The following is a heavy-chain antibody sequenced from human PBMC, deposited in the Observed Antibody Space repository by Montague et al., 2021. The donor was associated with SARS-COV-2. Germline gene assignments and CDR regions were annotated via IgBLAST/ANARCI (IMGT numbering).Heavy chain of an antibody. Sequence: SLRLSCAASGFTFSTSSMNWVRQTPGKRPEWVSAISSGSAYIYYSDSVKGRFTISRDDAENSLYLQMTSLRVEDTAVYYCAKDLVLRAARPDALDVWGQGTVVTASS. V-gene: IGHV3-21*01. CDR2: ISSGSAYI. D-gene: IGHD6-6*01. CDR1: GFTFSTSS. CDR3: AKDLVLRAARPDALDV. J-gene: IGHJ3*01.